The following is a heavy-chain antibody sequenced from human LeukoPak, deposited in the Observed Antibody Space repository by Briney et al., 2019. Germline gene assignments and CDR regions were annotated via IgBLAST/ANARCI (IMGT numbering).Heavy chain of an antibody. CDR2: ISSSGDT. CDR3: AKDAVGATAYYFDY. V-gene: IGHV3-23*01. CDR1: GFTFSSYA. J-gene: IGHJ4*02. Sequence: GGSLRLSCAASGFTFSSYAMSWVRQAPGKGLEWVSAISSSGDTYYAGSVRGRFTVSRDNSKNTLYLQMNSLRAEDTAVYYCAKDAVGATAYYFDYWGQGTLVTVSS. D-gene: IGHD1-26*01.